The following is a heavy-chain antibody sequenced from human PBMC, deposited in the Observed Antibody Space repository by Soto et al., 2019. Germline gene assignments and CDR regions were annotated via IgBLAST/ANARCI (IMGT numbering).Heavy chain of an antibody. CDR2: IYPGDSDT. V-gene: IGHV5-51*01. CDR3: ARQAAINYYYYMDV. CDR1: GYSFTSYL. Sequence: PGEALKSSCKGSGYSFTSYLIGWVRQMPGKGLEWMGIIYPGDSDTRYSPSFQGQVTISADKSISTAYLQWSSLKASDTAMYYSARQAAINYYYYMDVWGKGTTVTVSS. J-gene: IGHJ6*03. D-gene: IGHD2-2*02.